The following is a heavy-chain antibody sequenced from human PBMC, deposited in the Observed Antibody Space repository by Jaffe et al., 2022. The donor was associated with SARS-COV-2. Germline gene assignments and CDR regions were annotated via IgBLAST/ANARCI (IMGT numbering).Heavy chain of an antibody. Sequence: QVQLVESGGGVVQPGRSLRLSCAASGFTFSSYGIHWVRQAPGKGLEWVAVIWYDGSNKYYADSVKGRFTISRDNSKNTLSLQMNSLRAEDTAVYYCARMVRELPWSGFDPWGQGTLVTVSS. D-gene: IGHD3-10*01. J-gene: IGHJ5*02. CDR3: ARMVRELPWSGFDP. V-gene: IGHV3-33*01. CDR1: GFTFSSYG. CDR2: IWYDGSNK.